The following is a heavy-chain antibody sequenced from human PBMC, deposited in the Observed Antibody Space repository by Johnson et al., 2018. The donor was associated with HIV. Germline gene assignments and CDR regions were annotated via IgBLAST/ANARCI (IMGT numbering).Heavy chain of an antibody. V-gene: IGHV3-48*04. CDR1: GFTFINYW. Sequence: EVQLVESGGGLVQPGGSLTLSCAASGFTFINYWMNWIRQAPGKGLEWVSYISSSGASIYYADYVKGRFTISRDNAKKSLYLQMNSLCAEDTAVYYFASRLLWELRGTAFDIWGQGTMVTVSS. J-gene: IGHJ3*02. CDR2: ISSSGASI. CDR3: ASRLLWELRGTAFDI. D-gene: IGHD3-16*01.